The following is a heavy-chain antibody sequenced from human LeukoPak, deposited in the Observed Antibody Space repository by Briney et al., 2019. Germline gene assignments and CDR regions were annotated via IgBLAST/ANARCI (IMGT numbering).Heavy chain of an antibody. J-gene: IGHJ4*02. V-gene: IGHV4-38-2*02. Sequence: SETLSLTCTVSGYSISSAYYWGWIRQSPGRGLEWIGSIYHSGSAYYNPSLKSRVTISVDTSRNQFSLKVTSVTAADTAVYYCARLALQEVGATQTYYLDYWGQGTLVTVSS. D-gene: IGHD1-26*01. CDR2: IYHSGSA. CDR1: GYSISSAYY. CDR3: ARLALQEVGATQTYYLDY.